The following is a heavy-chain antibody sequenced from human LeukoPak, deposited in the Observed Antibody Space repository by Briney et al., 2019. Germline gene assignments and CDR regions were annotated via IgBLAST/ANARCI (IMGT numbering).Heavy chain of an antibody. Sequence: GGSLRLSCAASGFTFSSYAMSWVRQAPGKGLEWVSAISGSGGSTYYADFVKGRFTISRDNSKNTLYLQMNSLRAEDTAVYYCAKDEPSIADLVAGSPYYFDYWGQGTLVTVSS. D-gene: IGHD6-6*01. CDR2: ISGSGGST. CDR3: AKDEPSIADLVAGSPYYFDY. V-gene: IGHV3-23*01. CDR1: GFTFSSYA. J-gene: IGHJ4*02.